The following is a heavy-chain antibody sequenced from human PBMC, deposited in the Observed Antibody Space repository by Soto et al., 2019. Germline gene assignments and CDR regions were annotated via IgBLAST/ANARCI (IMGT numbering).Heavy chain of an antibody. D-gene: IGHD2-8*01. CDR2: ISAYSGAT. Sequence: QIQLVQSGAEVKKPGASVRVSCQASGYIFSDHGFSWVRQGPGQGLEWLGWISAYSGATDYAQKFQGRVTLTTATSTSTAYMELRSLRYDDTAVYYCAKDRPRFTQQFNGVSWGQGTLVTVSS. V-gene: IGHV1-18*01. CDR1: GYIFSDHG. J-gene: IGHJ5*02. CDR3: AKDRPRFTQQFNGVS.